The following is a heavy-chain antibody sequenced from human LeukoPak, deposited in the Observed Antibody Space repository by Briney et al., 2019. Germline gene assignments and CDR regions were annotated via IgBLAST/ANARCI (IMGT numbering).Heavy chain of an antibody. V-gene: IGHV4-59*10. Sequence: SETLSLTCAGYGWSFSGYYWSWIRQPAGKGLEWIGRVYSSGSTDYNPSLKSRLSISVDTSKIQFSLRLSSVTVADTAVYYCARTPLRGATFFTSYPNWFDTWGQGTLVTVSS. CDR3: ARTPLRGATFFTSYPNWFDT. CDR1: GWSFSGYY. CDR2: VYSSGST. D-gene: IGHD3-10*01. J-gene: IGHJ5*02.